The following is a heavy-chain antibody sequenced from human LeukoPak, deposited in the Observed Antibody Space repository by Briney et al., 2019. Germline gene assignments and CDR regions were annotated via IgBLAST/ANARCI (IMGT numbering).Heavy chain of an antibody. V-gene: IGHV4-59*12. CDR2: IYYSGST. D-gene: IGHD2/OR15-2a*01. CDR3: ARGKYSAFDI. Sequence: SETLSLTCTVSGGSISSYYWSWIRQPPGKGLEWIGYIYYSGSTNYNPSLKSRVTISVDTSKNQFSLKLSSVTPEDTAVYYCARGKYSAFDIWGQGTMVTVSS. J-gene: IGHJ3*02. CDR1: GGSISSYY.